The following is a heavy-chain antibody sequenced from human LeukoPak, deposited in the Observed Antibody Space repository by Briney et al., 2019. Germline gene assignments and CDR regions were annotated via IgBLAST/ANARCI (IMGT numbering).Heavy chain of an antibody. D-gene: IGHD6-19*01. J-gene: IGHJ4*02. V-gene: IGHV1-8*01. CDR1: GYTFTSYD. CDR3: ARDQVIAVAGKNDY. CDR2: MNPNRGNT. Sequence: ASVKVSCKASGYTFTSYDINWVRQAPGQGLEWMGWMNPNRGNTGYAQKFQGRVTMTTDTSTSTAYMELRSLRSDDTAVYYCARDQVIAVAGKNDYWGQGTLVTVSS.